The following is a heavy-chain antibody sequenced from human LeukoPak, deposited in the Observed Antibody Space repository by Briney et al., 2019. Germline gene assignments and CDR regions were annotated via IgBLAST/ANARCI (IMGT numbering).Heavy chain of an antibody. CDR2: FDPEDGET. J-gene: IGHJ4*02. CDR3: AREDDSSGYFDY. Sequence: ASVKVSCKVSGYTLTELSMHWVRQAPGKGLEWMGGFDPEDGETIYAQKFQGRVTITADESTSTAYMELSSLRSEDTAVYYCAREDDSSGYFDYWGQGTLVTVSS. V-gene: IGHV1-24*01. CDR1: GYTLTELS. D-gene: IGHD3-22*01.